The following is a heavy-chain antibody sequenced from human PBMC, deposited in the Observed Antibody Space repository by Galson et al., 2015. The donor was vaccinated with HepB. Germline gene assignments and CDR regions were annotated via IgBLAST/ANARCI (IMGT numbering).Heavy chain of an antibody. J-gene: IGHJ4*02. CDR2: ISSSSSYI. V-gene: IGHV3-21*01. Sequence: SLRLSCAASGFTFSSYSMNWVRQAPGKGLEWVSSISSSSSYIYYADSVKGRFTISRDNAKNSLYLQMNSLRAEDTAVYYCARAPDFWSGYYPYYFDYWGQGTLVTVSS. D-gene: IGHD3-3*01. CDR3: ARAPDFWSGYYPYYFDY. CDR1: GFTFSSYS.